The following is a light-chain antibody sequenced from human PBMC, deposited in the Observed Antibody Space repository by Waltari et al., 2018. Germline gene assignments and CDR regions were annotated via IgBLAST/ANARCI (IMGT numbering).Light chain of an antibody. CDR1: TSDVGGYNY. J-gene: IGLJ3*02. V-gene: IGLV2-11*01. CDR2: DVT. Sequence: SALTQPRPVSGSPGQSVTIPCTGTTSDVGGYNYVSWYQHHPGKAPKLMIFDVTQPPSGVPDRFSGSKSANTASLTISGLQAEDEADYYCCSFAGTYTWVFGGGTKVTVL. CDR3: CSFAGTYTWV.